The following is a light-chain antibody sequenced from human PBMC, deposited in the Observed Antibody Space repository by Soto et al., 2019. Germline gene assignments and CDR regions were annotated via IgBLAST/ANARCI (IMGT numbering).Light chain of an antibody. CDR2: KAS. V-gene: IGKV2-30*01. CDR1: LSLVYSDGIAY. J-gene: IGKJ1*01. Sequence: DVVMTQSPLSLPVTLGQPASISCRSSLSLVYSDGIAYLNWFQQRPGQSPRRLIYKASNRDSGVPARFSGSGSGPDFTLQINRVEAEDVGIYYCMQGTHWPPTFGRGTRVEIK. CDR3: MQGTHWPPT.